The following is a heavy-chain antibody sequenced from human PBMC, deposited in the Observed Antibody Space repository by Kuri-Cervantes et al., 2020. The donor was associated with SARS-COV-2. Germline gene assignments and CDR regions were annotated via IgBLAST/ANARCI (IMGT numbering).Heavy chain of an antibody. J-gene: IGHJ4*02. Sequence: LLLTCAASGFTFSSYWMSWVRQAPGKGLEWVSAISGSGGSTYYADSVKGRFTISRDNSKNTLYLQMNSLRAEDTAVYYCAKGLGLYYFDYWGQGTLVTVSS. CDR1: GFTFSSYW. CDR2: ISGSGGST. D-gene: IGHD7-27*01. V-gene: IGHV3-23*01. CDR3: AKGLGLYYFDY.